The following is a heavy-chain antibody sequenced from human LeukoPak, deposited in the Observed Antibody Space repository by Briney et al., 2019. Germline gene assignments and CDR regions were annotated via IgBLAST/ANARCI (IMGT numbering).Heavy chain of an antibody. J-gene: IGHJ4*02. Sequence: PSETLSLTCTVSGGSISSYYWSWIRQPPGKGQEWIGYIYYSGSTNYNPSLKSRVTISVDTSKNQFSLKLSSVTAADTAVYYCARAAASGDFFDYWGQGTLVTVSS. D-gene: IGHD1-26*01. CDR1: GGSISSYY. CDR2: IYYSGST. CDR3: ARAAASGDFFDY. V-gene: IGHV4-59*01.